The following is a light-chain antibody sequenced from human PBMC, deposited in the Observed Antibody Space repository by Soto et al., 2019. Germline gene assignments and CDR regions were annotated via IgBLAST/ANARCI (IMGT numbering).Light chain of an antibody. J-gene: IGLJ1*01. V-gene: IGLV2-23*02. CDR3: CSYAGSSTYV. CDR2: EVS. Sequence: QSVLTQPASVSGSPGQSITISCTGTSSDVGSYNLVSWYQRHPGKAPKVMIYEVSKRPSGVSNRFSGSKFGNTASLTISGLQADDEADYYCCSYAGSSTYVFGTGTKVTVL. CDR1: SSDVGSYNL.